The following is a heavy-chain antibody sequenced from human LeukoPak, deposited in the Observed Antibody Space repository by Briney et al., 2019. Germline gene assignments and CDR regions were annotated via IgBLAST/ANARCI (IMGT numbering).Heavy chain of an antibody. Sequence: ASVKVSCKASGYTFTSYGISWVRQAPGQGLEWMGWISAYNGNTNYAQKFQGRVTLTTDASTSTAYMEMWSLRSDDTAVYYCARESGSGSYPHYYYYYYMDVWGKGTTVTVSS. CDR1: GYTFTSYG. J-gene: IGHJ6*03. V-gene: IGHV1-18*01. D-gene: IGHD1-26*01. CDR3: ARESGSGSYPHYYYYYYMDV. CDR2: ISAYNGNT.